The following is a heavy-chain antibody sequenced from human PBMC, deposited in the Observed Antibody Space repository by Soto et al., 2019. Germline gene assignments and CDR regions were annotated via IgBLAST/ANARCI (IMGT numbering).Heavy chain of an antibody. D-gene: IGHD2-2*01. CDR2: ISGSGFYT. J-gene: IGHJ4*02. V-gene: IGHV3-23*01. CDR3: ARNCSTTSCINY. CDR1: GFSFSSYA. Sequence: GGSLRLSCAASGFSFSSYAMSWVRQAPGKGLEWVSAISGSGFYTYYADSVKGQFTISRDNSKNTLYLQMNSLRAEDTAVYYCARNCSTTSCINYWGQGTLVTVSS.